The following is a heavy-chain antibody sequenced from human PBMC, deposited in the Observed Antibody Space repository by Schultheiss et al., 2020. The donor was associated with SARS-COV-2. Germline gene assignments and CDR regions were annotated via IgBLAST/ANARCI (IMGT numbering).Heavy chain of an antibody. D-gene: IGHD4-17*01. J-gene: IGHJ6*02. CDR3: ASSSGLRVSLGYYGMDV. CDR1: GGTFSSYA. V-gene: IGHV1-69*06. Sequence: SVKVSCKASGGTFSSYAISWVRQAPGQGLEWMGGIIPIFGTANYAQKFQGRVTITADKSTSTAYMELSSLRSEDTAVYYCASSSGLRVSLGYYGMDVWGQGTTVTGYS. CDR2: IIPIFGTA.